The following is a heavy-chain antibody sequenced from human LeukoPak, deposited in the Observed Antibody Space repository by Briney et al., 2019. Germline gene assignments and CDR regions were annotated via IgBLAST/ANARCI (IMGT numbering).Heavy chain of an antibody. CDR2: INAGNGNT. Sequence: ASVKVSCKASGYTFTSYAMHWVRQAPGQRLEWMGWINAGNGNTKYSQEFQGRVTITRDTSASTAYMELSSLRSEDMAVYYCARGAGYCSSTSCDKDAFDIWGQGTMVTVSS. V-gene: IGHV1-3*03. J-gene: IGHJ3*02. D-gene: IGHD2-2*02. CDR1: GYTFTSYA. CDR3: ARGAGYCSSTSCDKDAFDI.